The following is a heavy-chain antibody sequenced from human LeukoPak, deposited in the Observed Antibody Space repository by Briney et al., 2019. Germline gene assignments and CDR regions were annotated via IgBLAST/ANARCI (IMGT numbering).Heavy chain of an antibody. V-gene: IGHV3-30*18. Sequence: GRSLRLSCAASGFTFSSYGMHWVRQAPGKGLEWVAVISYDGSNKYYADSVKGRFTISRDNSKNTLYLQMNSLRAEDTAVYYCAKDSHPHTSSGWYYWGQGTLVTVSS. CDR2: ISYDGSNK. CDR3: AKDSHPHTSSGWYY. J-gene: IGHJ4*02. CDR1: GFTFSSYG. D-gene: IGHD6-19*01.